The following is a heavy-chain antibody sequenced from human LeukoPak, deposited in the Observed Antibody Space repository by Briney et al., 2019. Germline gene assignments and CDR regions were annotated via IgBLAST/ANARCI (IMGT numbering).Heavy chain of an antibody. CDR2: INPHNGDT. CDR3: ATVRDIVVGGGPYYFDY. D-gene: IGHD2-15*01. V-gene: IGHV1-2*02. J-gene: IGHJ4*02. CDR1: GYTFIVYY. Sequence: ASVTVSCKASGYTFIVYYLHWVRQAPGQGLEWMGWINPHNGDTNYAQKFQGRVTMTRDTSITTAYMELSRLKSDDTAVYYCATVRDIVVGGGPYYFDYWGQGTLVTVSS.